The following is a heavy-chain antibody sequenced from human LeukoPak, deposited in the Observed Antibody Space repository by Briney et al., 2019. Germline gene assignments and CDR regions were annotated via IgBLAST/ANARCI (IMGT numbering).Heavy chain of an antibody. CDR2: ISGSGGDT. V-gene: IGHV3-23*01. D-gene: IGHD3-3*01. Sequence: GGSLRLSCAASGFTFSTNAMSWVRQAPGKGLEWVSAISGSGGDTYYADSVKGRFTIPRDNSKNTLYLQMNSLRAEDTAVYYRAKDQRRFLEWPEYFQHWGQGTLVTVSS. CDR3: AKDQRRFLEWPEYFQH. CDR1: GFTFSTNA. J-gene: IGHJ1*01.